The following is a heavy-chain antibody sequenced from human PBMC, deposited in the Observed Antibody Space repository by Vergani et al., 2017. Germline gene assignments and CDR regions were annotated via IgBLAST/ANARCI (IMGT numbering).Heavy chain of an antibody. CDR1: GMSTSNNNYY. J-gene: IGHJ3*02. CDR3: ARHLRQLARNDGFDI. D-gene: IGHD6-6*01. V-gene: IGHV4-39*01. Sequence: QLQLQESGPRLVKPSETLSLTRSLSGMSTSNNNYYWGWIRQPPGKGLEWIGSIYVSRNNNYSPSLKSRVSISVDPSKNQFSLNLTSVPAADPAVYYCARHLRQLARNDGFDIWGHGTLVTVSS. CDR2: IYVSRNN.